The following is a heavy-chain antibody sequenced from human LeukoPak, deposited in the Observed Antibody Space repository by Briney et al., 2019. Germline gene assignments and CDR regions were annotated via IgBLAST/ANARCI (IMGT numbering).Heavy chain of an antibody. V-gene: IGHV1-46*01. J-gene: IGHJ5*02. CDR3: ARDNSVEDTAWWFDP. D-gene: IGHD4-23*01. CDR2: INPSGGST. CDR1: GYTFTSYY. Sequence: ASVKVSCKASGYTFTSYYMHWVRQAPGQGLEWMGIINPSGGSTSYAQKFQGRVTMTRDTSTSTVYMELSSLRSEDTAAYYCARDNSVEDTAWWFDPWGQGTLVTVSS.